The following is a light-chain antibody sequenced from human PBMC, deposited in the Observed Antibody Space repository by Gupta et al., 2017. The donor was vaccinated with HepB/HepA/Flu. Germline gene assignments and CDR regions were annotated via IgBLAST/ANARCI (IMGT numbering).Light chain of an antibody. CDR3: AAWDNSLRRVA. Sequence: QPELNQSPSTSGTPGQRVTISCSGSSSNVGRSFVYWDQQFPGAAPKLLIYRNYQRPSGVPDRFSASKSGSSASLAISGLRSEDDADYYCAAWDNSLRRVAFGGGTKLTVL. J-gene: IGLJ2*01. CDR1: SSNVGRSF. CDR2: RNY. V-gene: IGLV1-47*01.